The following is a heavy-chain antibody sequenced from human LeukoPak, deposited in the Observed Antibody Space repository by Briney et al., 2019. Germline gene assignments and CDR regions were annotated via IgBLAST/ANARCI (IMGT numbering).Heavy chain of an antibody. V-gene: IGHV1-2*02. CDR3: ARSVRFGEFPFDY. CDR2: INPNSGGT. Sequence: ASVKVSCKASGYIFTGYYMHWVRQAPGQGLEWMGWINPNSGGTNYAQKFQGRVTMTRDTSISTAYMELSRLRSDDTAVYYCARSVRFGEFPFDYWGQGTLVTVSS. CDR1: GYIFTGYY. D-gene: IGHD3-10*01. J-gene: IGHJ4*02.